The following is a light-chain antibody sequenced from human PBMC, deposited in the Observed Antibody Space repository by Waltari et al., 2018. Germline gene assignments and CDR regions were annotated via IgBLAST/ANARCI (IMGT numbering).Light chain of an antibody. V-gene: IGLV3-10*01. Sequence: SHELTQPPSVSVSPGQTARITCSGDALPTKYIYWYQQQSGQAPVMLIYADNKRPSGIPARFSGSSSGTLATLTVSGAVVEDEGDYYCYSTDSSSFPLFGGGTRLTVL. CDR2: ADN. CDR1: ALPTKY. CDR3: YSTDSSSFPL. J-gene: IGLJ3*02.